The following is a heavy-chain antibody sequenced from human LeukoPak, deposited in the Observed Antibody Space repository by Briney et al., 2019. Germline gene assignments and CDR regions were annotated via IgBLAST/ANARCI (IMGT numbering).Heavy chain of an antibody. CDR3: ARGYGDYAYYFDY. CDR2: INPNSGGT. J-gene: IGHJ4*02. CDR1: GYTFTGYY. Sequence: ASVKVSCKASGYTFTGYYMHWVRQAPGQGLEWMGRINPNSGGTNYAQKFQGRVTITRDTSISTAYMELSRLRSDDTAVYYCARGYGDYAYYFDYWGQGTLVTVSS. V-gene: IGHV1-2*06. D-gene: IGHD4-17*01.